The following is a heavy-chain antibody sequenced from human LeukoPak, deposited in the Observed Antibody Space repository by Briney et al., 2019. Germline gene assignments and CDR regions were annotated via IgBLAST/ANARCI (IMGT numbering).Heavy chain of an antibody. CDR2: ISSSSSTI. Sequence: GGSLRLSCAASGFTFSSYNMNWVRQAPGKGLEWVSYISSSSSTIHYADSVKGRFTISRDDAKNSLYLQMNSLRVEDTAVYYCARDYCSSTSCYPSEYFQHWGQGTLVTVSS. CDR3: ARDYCSSTSCYPSEYFQH. V-gene: IGHV3-48*04. D-gene: IGHD2-2*01. CDR1: GFTFSSYN. J-gene: IGHJ1*01.